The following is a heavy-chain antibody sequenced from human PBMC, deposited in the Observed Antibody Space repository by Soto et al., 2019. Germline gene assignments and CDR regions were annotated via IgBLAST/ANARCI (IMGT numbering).Heavy chain of an antibody. CDR3: ARVAWYSSSNYFDY. CDR2: IYYGGST. J-gene: IGHJ4*02. V-gene: IGHV4-39*01. Sequence: NPSETLSLTCTVSGGSISRSGSYGAWIRQAPGKGLEWIGSIYYGGSTYYNPSLKSRVTISVDTSKNQFSLKLSSVTAADTAVYYCARVAWYSSSNYFDYWGQGTLVTVSS. D-gene: IGHD6-6*01. CDR1: GGSISRSGSY.